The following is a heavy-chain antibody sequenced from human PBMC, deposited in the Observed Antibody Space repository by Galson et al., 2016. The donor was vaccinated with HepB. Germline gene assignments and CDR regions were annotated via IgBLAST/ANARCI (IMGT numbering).Heavy chain of an antibody. Sequence: SVKVSCKASGYSFTGGYMHWVRQAPGQGLEWMGWIYSKSGGPHYAQKFQGRVTMTRDTSINTMYMELNRLRSDDTAIYFCSRDPFSSGNYRDDSYYGMDVWGQGTTVTVSS. D-gene: IGHD3-16*02. CDR2: IYSKSGGP. CDR1: GYSFTGGY. J-gene: IGHJ6*02. V-gene: IGHV1-2*02. CDR3: SRDPFSSGNYRDDSYYGMDV.